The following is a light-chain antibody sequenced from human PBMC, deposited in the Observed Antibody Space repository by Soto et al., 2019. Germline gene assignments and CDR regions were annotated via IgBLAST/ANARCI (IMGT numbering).Light chain of an antibody. Sequence: QAVLTQPPSVSGAPGQRVTISCTGTSSNIGAGYEVHWYQQLPGTAPKLLVSGNGNRPSGVPGRMSASKSGTSASLAITGLQAEDEGQYFCQSYDKRVTAYGFGSGTKVTVL. CDR1: SSNIGAGYE. CDR2: GNG. J-gene: IGLJ1*01. CDR3: QSYDKRVTAYG. V-gene: IGLV1-40*01.